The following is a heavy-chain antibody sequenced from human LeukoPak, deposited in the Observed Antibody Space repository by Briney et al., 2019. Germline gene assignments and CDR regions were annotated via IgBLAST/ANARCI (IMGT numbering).Heavy chain of an antibody. CDR1: GFTFSNYG. CDR3: AKQAYDSPRTDFDY. CDR2: IWFDGSKK. D-gene: IGHD3-22*01. Sequence: GGSLRLSCAASGFTFSNYGMHWVRQAPGKGLEWVAVIWFDGSKKYHADSVKGRFTISRDNSKNTLHLQMNSLRAEDTAIYYCAKQAYDSPRTDFDYWGQGTLVTVSS. J-gene: IGHJ4*02. V-gene: IGHV3-33*03.